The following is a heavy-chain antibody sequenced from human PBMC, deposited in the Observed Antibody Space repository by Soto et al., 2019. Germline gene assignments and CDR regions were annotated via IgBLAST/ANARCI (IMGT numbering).Heavy chain of an antibody. D-gene: IGHD2-2*01. CDR3: VKGGYCSSTSCQMRYNWFDP. V-gene: IGHV3-64D*08. CDR2: ISSNGGST. CDR1: GFTFSSYA. Sequence: GGSLRLSCSASGFTFSSYAMHWVRQAPGKGLENVSAISSNGGSTYYADSVKGRFTISRDNSKNTLYLQMSSLRAEDTAVYYCVKGGYCSSTSCQMRYNWFDPWGQGTLVTVSS. J-gene: IGHJ5*02.